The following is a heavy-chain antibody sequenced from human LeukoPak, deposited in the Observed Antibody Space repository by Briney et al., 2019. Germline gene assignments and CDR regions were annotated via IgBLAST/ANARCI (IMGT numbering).Heavy chain of an antibody. CDR1: GFTFSGYY. J-gene: IGHJ4*02. Sequence: GGSLRLSCAAWGFTFSGYYMKGVRQARGKGVEGVSYISTSSSTIYYADSVKGRFTISRDNTKNSLYVQMNSLRAEDTAVYYCAGISGWYGSVIDYWGQGTLVTASS. V-gene: IGHV3-48*01. CDR3: AGISGWYGSVIDY. D-gene: IGHD6-19*01. CDR2: ISTSSSTI.